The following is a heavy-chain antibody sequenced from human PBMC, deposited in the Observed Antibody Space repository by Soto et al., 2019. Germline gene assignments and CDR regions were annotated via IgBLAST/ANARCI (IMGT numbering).Heavy chain of an antibody. J-gene: IGHJ4*02. CDR1: GGSISSGDYY. CDR3: ARAKFESTGWHQFDI. D-gene: IGHD7-27*01. CDR2: IYYSGST. Sequence: SETLSLTCTVSGGSISSGDYYWSWIRQPPGKGLEWIGYIYYSGSTYYNPSLKSRVTISVDTSKNQISLALTSVTAADTAVYYCARAKFESTGWHQFDIWGQGTLVTVSS. V-gene: IGHV4-30-4*01.